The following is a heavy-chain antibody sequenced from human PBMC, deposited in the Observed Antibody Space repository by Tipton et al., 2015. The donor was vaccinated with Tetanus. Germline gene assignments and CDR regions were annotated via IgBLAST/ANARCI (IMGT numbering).Heavy chain of an antibody. J-gene: IGHJ5*02. CDR3: ARSDMVRGVNWFDP. D-gene: IGHD3-10*01. CDR2: AYYSGTT. V-gene: IGHV4-39*01. Sequence: TLSLTCSVSGFSVSSSAYYWGWIRQPPGKGLEWIGSAYYSGTTKYNPALKGRVTISVDTSKNQFSLRLSSVTAADTAVYYCARSDMVRGVNWFDPWGQGTLVTVSS. CDR1: GFSVSSSAYY.